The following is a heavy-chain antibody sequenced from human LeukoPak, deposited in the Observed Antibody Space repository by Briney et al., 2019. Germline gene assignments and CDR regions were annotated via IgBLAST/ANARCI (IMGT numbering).Heavy chain of an antibody. Sequence: SETLSLTCTVSGGSISSYYWSWIRQPPGKGLEWIGYIYYSGSTNYNPSLKSRVTISVDTSKNQFSLKLSSVTAADTAVYYCARDGELIPYFDYWGQGTLVTVSS. CDR2: IYYSGST. D-gene: IGHD3-10*01. V-gene: IGHV4-59*01. J-gene: IGHJ4*02. CDR3: ARDGELIPYFDY. CDR1: GGSISSYY.